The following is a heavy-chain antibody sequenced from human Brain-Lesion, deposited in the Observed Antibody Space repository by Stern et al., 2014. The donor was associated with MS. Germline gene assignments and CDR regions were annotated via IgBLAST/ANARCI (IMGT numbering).Heavy chain of an antibody. Sequence: VQLVESGPGLVKPSQTLSLTCTVSGGSISSDNYYWTWIRQHPGKGLEEMGSIYYSGTTYNNPSLKARVSITVDTSQNLFSLRLSSVTAADTADYYCAGDHFTTSLDVWGQGTTVTVS. CDR3: AGDHFTTSLDV. CDR1: GGSISSDNYY. D-gene: IGHD2-2*01. V-gene: IGHV4-31*03. J-gene: IGHJ6*02. CDR2: IYYSGTT.